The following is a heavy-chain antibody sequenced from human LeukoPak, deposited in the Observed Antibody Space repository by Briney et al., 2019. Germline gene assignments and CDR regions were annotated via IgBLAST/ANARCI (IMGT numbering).Heavy chain of an antibody. CDR3: ARAPTMIVVVNLDY. CDR2: ISSSGSTI. V-gene: IGHV3-11*01. D-gene: IGHD3-22*01. Sequence: GGSLRLSCAASGFTFSDYYISWIRQAPGKGLEWVSYISSSGSTIYYADSVKGRFTISRDNAKNSLYLQMNSLRAEDTAVYYCARAPTMIVVVNLDYWGQGTLVTVSS. J-gene: IGHJ4*02. CDR1: GFTFSDYY.